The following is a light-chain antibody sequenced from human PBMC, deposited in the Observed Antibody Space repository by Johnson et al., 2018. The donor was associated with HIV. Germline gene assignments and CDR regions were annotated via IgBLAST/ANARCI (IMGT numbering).Light chain of an antibody. V-gene: IGLV1-51*01. Sequence: QSILTQPPSVSAAPGQKVTISCSGSSSNIGNNYVSWYQQLPGTAPKLLIYDNNKRPSGIPDRFSGSKSGTSATLGITGLQTGDEADYYFGTWDSSLRSGFFGTGTKFTVL. CDR1: SSNIGNNY. J-gene: IGLJ1*01. CDR2: DNN. CDR3: GTWDSSLRSGF.